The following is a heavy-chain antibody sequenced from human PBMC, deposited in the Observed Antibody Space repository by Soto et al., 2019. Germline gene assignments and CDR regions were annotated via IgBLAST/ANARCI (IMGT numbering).Heavy chain of an antibody. V-gene: IGHV4-59*01. CDR1: KSANLSGC. CDR3: ARNPPGPVDFDV. Sequence: PSGPLALTFTYGKSANLSGCRSCIRQSPGKRLEWIAHIYSSGSAHFSPSLQSRVTISLGPSENQLSLSLASVTAADTAVYYCARNPPGPVDFDVWGPGTLVTVSS. J-gene: IGHJ4*02. CDR2: IYSSGSA.